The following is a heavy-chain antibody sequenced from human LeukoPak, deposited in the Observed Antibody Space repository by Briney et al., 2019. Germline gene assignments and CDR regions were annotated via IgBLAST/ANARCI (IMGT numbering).Heavy chain of an antibody. Sequence: PGGSLRLSCAASGFTFDDYAMHWVRQAPGKGLEWVSVISWDGGSTYYADSVKGRFTISRDNSKNSLYLQMNSLRAEDTALYYCAKERQLTTMVRGVTKLYNWFDPWGQGTLVTVSS. CDR3: AKERQLTTMVRGVTKLYNWFDP. J-gene: IGHJ5*02. V-gene: IGHV3-43D*03. CDR1: GFTFDDYA. D-gene: IGHD3-10*01. CDR2: ISWDGGST.